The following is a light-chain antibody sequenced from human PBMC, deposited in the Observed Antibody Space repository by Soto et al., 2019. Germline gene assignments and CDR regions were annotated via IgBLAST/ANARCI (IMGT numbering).Light chain of an antibody. V-gene: IGKV3-11*01. Sequence: EIVLTQSPATLSLSPGERATLSCRASQSVSSYLAWYQQKPGQAPRLLIYDASNRATGIPARFSGSGSGTAFTLTIGSLEPEDLAVYDCQQRSNWLTFGGGTKVEIK. J-gene: IGKJ4*01. CDR2: DAS. CDR1: QSVSSY. CDR3: QQRSNWLT.